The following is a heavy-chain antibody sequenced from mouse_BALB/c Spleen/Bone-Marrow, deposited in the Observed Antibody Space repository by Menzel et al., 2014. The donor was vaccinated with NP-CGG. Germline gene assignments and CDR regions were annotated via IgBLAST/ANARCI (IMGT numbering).Heavy chain of an antibody. CDR3: ARGVNYNYAYSDY. CDR1: GYTFTSYT. V-gene: IGHV1-4*01. Sequence: VQLQQSGAELARPGASVKMSCKASGYTFTSYTMHWVKQRPGQGLEWIGYIYPTTGYTNYNQTFKDKASMTADKSSSTAYMQLSSLTSEDSAVYYCARGVNYNYAYSDYWGQGTTLTVSS. J-gene: IGHJ2*01. CDR2: IYPTTGYT. D-gene: IGHD1-1*01.